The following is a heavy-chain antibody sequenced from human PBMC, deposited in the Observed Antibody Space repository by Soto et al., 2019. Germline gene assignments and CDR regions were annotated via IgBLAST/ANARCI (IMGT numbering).Heavy chain of an antibody. D-gene: IGHD5-12*01. CDR1: GCCISTSSYY. J-gene: IGHJ6*02. CDR3: ASEDGYKCNYGMDV. CDR2: IYYRGST. Sequence: PSETLSLTYTLSGCCISTSSYYWGWIGQPPGKGLEWIGSIYYRGSTYYNPSLKSRGTIAVDTSKNQFSLKLSSVTAADTAVYYYASEDGYKCNYGMDVWGEGTTVT. V-gene: IGHV4-39*01.